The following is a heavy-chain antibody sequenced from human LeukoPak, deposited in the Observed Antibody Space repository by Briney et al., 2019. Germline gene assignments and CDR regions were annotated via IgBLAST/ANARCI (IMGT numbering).Heavy chain of an antibody. Sequence: ASVKVSCKASGYTFTSYDINWVRQATGQGLEWMGWMNPNSGNAGYAQKFQGRVTMTRNTSISTAYMELSSLRSEDTAVYYCAKTPGKNYDSSGYYYDLSEYYFDYWGQGTLVTVSS. J-gene: IGHJ4*02. V-gene: IGHV1-8*01. CDR2: MNPNSGNA. CDR1: GYTFTSYD. D-gene: IGHD3-22*01. CDR3: AKTPGKNYDSSGYYYDLSEYYFDY.